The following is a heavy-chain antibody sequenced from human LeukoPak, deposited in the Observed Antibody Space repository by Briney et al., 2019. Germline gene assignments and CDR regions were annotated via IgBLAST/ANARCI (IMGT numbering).Heavy chain of an antibody. CDR2: IYSGGST. D-gene: IGHD3-10*01. J-gene: IGHJ4*02. CDR1: GFTFSSYA. Sequence: PGGSLRLSCAASGFTFSSYAMSWVRQAPGKGLEWVSVIYSGGSTYYADSVKGRFTISRHNSKNTLYLQMNSLRAEDTAVYYCARAYGSVDYWGQGTLVTVSS. CDR3: ARAYGSVDY. V-gene: IGHV3-53*04.